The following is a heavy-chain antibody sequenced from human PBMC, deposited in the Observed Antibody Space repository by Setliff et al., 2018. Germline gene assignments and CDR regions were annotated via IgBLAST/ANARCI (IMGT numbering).Heavy chain of an antibody. Sequence: GASVKVSCKVSGYTLTELSMHWARQAPGKGLEWMGGFDPEDGETIYAQKFQGRVTMAEDTSTDTAYMELSSLRSEDTAVYYCATNSGGNTIDAFDIWGQGTMVTVS. CDR2: FDPEDGET. CDR3: ATNSGGNTIDAFDI. D-gene: IGHD2-15*01. J-gene: IGHJ3*02. V-gene: IGHV1-24*01. CDR1: GYTLTELS.